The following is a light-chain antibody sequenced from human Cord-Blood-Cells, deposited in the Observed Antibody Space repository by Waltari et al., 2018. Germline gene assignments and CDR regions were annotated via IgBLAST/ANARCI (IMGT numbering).Light chain of an antibody. J-gene: IGLJ3*02. Sequence: SYELTQPPSVSVSPGQTASIPCSGDKLGAKYACWYQQKPGQSPVLVIYQDSKRPSGIPERFSGSNSGNTATLTISGTQAMDEADYYCQAWDSSTAVFGGGTKLTVL. CDR3: QAWDSSTAV. CDR1: KLGAKY. CDR2: QDS. V-gene: IGLV3-1*01.